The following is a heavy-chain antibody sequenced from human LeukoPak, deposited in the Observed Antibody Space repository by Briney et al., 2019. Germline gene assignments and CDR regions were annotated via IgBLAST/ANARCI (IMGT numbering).Heavy chain of an antibody. Sequence: PSETPSLTCAVYGGSFSGYYWSWIRQPPGKGLEWIGEINHSGSTNYNPSLKSRVTISVDTSKNQFSLKLSSVTAADTAVYYCARGSGYSYGSYYYGMDVWGQGTTVTVSS. CDR3: ARGSGYSYGSYYYGMDV. J-gene: IGHJ6*02. CDR1: GGSFSGYY. V-gene: IGHV4-34*01. D-gene: IGHD5-18*01. CDR2: INHSGST.